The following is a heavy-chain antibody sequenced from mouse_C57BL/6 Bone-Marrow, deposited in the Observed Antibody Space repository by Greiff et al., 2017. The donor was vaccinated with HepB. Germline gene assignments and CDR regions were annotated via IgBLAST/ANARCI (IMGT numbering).Heavy chain of an antibody. CDR2: IYPRSGNT. CDR3: APYYYGSSYYFDY. V-gene: IGHV1-81*01. CDR1: GYTFTSYG. D-gene: IGHD1-1*01. J-gene: IGHJ2*01. Sequence: QVQLQQSGAELARPGASVKLSCKASGYTFTSYGISWVKQRTGQGLEWIGEIYPRSGNTYYNEKFKGKATLTADKSSSTADMELRSLTSEDSAVYFCAPYYYGSSYYFDYWGQGTTLTVSS.